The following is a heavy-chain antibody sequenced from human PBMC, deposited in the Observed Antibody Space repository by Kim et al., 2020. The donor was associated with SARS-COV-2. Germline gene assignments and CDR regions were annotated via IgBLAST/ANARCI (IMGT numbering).Heavy chain of an antibody. CDR3: SPDRPHNCFLPYF. D-gene: IGHD2-15*01. V-gene: IGHV3-30*03. J-gene: IGHJ4*01. CDR1: GFLFSVFG. CDR2: ISYYGTTQ. Sequence: GGSLRLSCAPSGFLFSVFGMHWVRQAPGKGLEWVSFISYYGTTQSYPDSVNCRFPVSRDNVNYTLTLQLNILRAEDTAVYFCSPDRPHNCFLPYF.